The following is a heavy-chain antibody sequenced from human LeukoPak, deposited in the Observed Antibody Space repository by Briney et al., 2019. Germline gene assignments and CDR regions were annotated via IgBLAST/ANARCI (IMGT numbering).Heavy chain of an antibody. V-gene: IGHV4-61*02. CDR3: ARHLRDSSGYRPYYFDY. J-gene: IGHJ4*02. D-gene: IGHD3-22*01. CDR1: GGSISSGSYY. Sequence: SETLSLTCTVSGGSISSGSYYWSWIRQPAGKGLEWIGRIYTSGSTNYNPSLKSRVTISVDTSKNQFSLKLSSVTAADTAVYYCARHLRDSSGYRPYYFDYWGQGTLVTVSS. CDR2: IYTSGST.